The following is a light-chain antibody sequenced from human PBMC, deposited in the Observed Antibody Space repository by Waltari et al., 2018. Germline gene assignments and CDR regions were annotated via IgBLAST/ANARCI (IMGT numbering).Light chain of an antibody. J-gene: IGLJ3*02. Sequence: QSALTPPASVSGSPGQSITISCTGTSSDVGVYNYVSWYQQHPGKAPQLMIYDVNSRPSGVSNRFSGSKSGNTASLTISGLQAEDEADYYCCSFTSSSTWVFGGGTKVTVL. CDR1: SSDVGVYNY. V-gene: IGLV2-14*03. CDR3: CSFTSSSTWV. CDR2: DVN.